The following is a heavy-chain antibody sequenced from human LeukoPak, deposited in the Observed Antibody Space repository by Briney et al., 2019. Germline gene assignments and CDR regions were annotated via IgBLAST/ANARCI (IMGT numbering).Heavy chain of an antibody. V-gene: IGHV4-4*07. Sequence: SETLSLTCTVSGGSISRYYWSWIRQPAGEGLEWIGCIYTSGGTSYNPSLKSRVTVSVDTSKNQLSLKLSSVTAADTAVYYCARADSTAMPWDYWGQGTLVTVSS. CDR3: ARADSTAMPWDY. D-gene: IGHD5-18*01. CDR1: GGSISRYY. CDR2: IYTSGGT. J-gene: IGHJ4*02.